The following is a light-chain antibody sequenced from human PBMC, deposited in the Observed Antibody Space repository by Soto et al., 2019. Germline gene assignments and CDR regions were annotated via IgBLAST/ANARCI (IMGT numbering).Light chain of an antibody. V-gene: IGKV1-5*03. Sequence: DIQMTQSPSTLSASVGDRVTITCRASQSISSWLAWYQQKPGKAPKLLIYKASSLESGVPSRFSGSGSGTEFTLTTSSLQPDDFATYYCQQFHSFSPTFGQGTKVEIK. CDR1: QSISSW. CDR3: QQFHSFSPT. J-gene: IGKJ1*01. CDR2: KAS.